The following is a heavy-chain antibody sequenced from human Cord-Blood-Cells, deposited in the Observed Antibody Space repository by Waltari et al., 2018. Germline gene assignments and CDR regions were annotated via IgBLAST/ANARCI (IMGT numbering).Heavy chain of an antibody. CDR1: GYTFTGHY. Sequence: QVQLVQSRAEVKKPGASVTVSCKASGYTFTGHYMHWVRPAPGQGLAWMGWINPNSGGTNYAQKFQGRVTMTRDTSISTAYMELSRLRSDDTAVYYCARDLAEVVIAIQYYWGQGTLVTVSS. V-gene: IGHV1-2*02. CDR2: INPNSGGT. J-gene: IGHJ4*02. CDR3: ARDLAEVVIAIQYY. D-gene: IGHD2-21*01.